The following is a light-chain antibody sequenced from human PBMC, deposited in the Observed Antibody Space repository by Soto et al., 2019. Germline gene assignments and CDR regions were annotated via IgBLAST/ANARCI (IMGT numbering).Light chain of an antibody. V-gene: IGKV1-5*01. CDR1: QSISSW. Sequence: IQMTKSPSTLSASVGDRVIITCRASQSISSWLAWYQQKPGKAPKLLIYDASSLESGVPSSFSGSVSGTEFTLTISGLQPDDFATYFCQQYNSYSGTFGQGTKVDIK. CDR2: DAS. J-gene: IGKJ1*01. CDR3: QQYNSYSGT.